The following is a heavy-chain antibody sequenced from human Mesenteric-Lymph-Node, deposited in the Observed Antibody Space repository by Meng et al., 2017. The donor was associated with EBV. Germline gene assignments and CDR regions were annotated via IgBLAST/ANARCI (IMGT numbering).Heavy chain of an antibody. CDR2: IYYSGDI. Sequence: QVHLQHGGAGLLKPSECLSLTCAFYGGSISNNIYYWGWIRQPPGKGLEWIGSIYYSGDIYYNPSLKSRVTISVDTSKNQFFLKLSSVTVADTAVYYCARAYLWFGETSNNWFDPWGQGTLVTVSS. D-gene: IGHD3-10*01. V-gene: IGHV4-39*07. CDR1: GGSISNNIYY. CDR3: ARAYLWFGETSNNWFDP. J-gene: IGHJ5*02.